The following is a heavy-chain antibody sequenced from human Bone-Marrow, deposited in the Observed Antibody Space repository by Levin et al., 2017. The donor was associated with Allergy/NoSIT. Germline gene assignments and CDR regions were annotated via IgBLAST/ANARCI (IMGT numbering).Heavy chain of an antibody. CDR1: GFTFSDYY. V-gene: IGHV3-11*01. CDR2: ISSSGSTI. J-gene: IGHJ6*02. D-gene: IGHD3-3*01. Sequence: GESLKISCAASGFTFSDYYMSWIRQAPGKGLEWVSYISSSGSTIYYADSVKGRFTISRDNAKNSLYLQMNSLRAEDTAVYYCARDPNYDFWSGYYYYDYGMDVWGQGTTVTVSS. CDR3: ARDPNYDFWSGYYYYDYGMDV.